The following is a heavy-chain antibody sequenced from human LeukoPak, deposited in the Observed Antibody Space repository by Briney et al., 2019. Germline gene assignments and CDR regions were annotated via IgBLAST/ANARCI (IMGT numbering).Heavy chain of an antibody. J-gene: IGHJ4*02. CDR2: INPNSGGT. CDR1: GYTFTGYY. V-gene: IGHV1-2*02. D-gene: IGHD1-26*01. Sequence: ASVKVSCKASGYTFTGYYMHWVRQAPGQGLEWMGWINPNSGGTNYAQKFQGRVTMTRDTSISTAYMELGRLRSDDTAVYYCAGDIGGIVGAPLDYWGQGTLVTVSS. CDR3: AGDIGGIVGAPLDY.